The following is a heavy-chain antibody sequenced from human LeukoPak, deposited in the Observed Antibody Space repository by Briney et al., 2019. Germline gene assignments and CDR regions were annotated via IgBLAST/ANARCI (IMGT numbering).Heavy chain of an antibody. Sequence: ASVKVSCKASGYTFTDYFMNWMRQAPGQRLEWMGWINAGNGNTKYSQKLQGRVTITRDTSASTAYMQLSSLRSEDTAVYYCARSPSAFAAFASWGQGTLVTVSS. J-gene: IGHJ5*02. D-gene: IGHD2-15*01. CDR1: GYTFTDYF. CDR2: INAGNGNT. V-gene: IGHV1/OR15-3*02. CDR3: ARSPSAFAAFAS.